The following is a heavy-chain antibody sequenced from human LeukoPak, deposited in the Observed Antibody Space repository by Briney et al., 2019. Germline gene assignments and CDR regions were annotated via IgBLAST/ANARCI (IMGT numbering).Heavy chain of an antibody. CDR3: ARDHCSGGSCRLDY. J-gene: IGHJ4*02. V-gene: IGHV4-61*01. CDR1: GGSVSSGSYY. D-gene: IGHD2-15*01. Sequence: PSETLSLTCTVSGGSVSSGSYYWSWIRQPPGKGLEWIGYIYYSGSTNYNPSLKSRVTISVDTSKNQSSLKLSSVTAADTAVYYCARDHCSGGSCRLDYWGQGTLVTVSS. CDR2: IYYSGST.